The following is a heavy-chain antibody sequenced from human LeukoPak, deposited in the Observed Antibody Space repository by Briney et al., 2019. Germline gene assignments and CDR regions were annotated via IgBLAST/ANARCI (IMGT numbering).Heavy chain of an antibody. Sequence: GGTLRLSCAASGFTFSSYGMSWVRQAPGKGLEWVSAISGSGGSTYYADSVKGRFTISRDNSKNTLYLQMNSLRAEDTAVYYCAKESNGYNYPDAFDIWGQGTMVTVSS. J-gene: IGHJ3*02. CDR2: ISGSGGST. D-gene: IGHD5-24*01. V-gene: IGHV3-23*01. CDR3: AKESNGYNYPDAFDI. CDR1: GFTFSSYG.